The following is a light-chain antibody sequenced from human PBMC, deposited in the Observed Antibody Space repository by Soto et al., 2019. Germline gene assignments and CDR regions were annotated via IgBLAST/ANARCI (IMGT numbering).Light chain of an antibody. Sequence: EIVMTQSPATLSVSPWERATLSCRSSQSVSRYLAWYQQKPGQAPRLLIYDASNRATGIPARFSGSGSGTDFTLTISSLEPEDFAVYYCQQRSNWPPITFGQGTRLEIK. CDR1: QSVSRY. J-gene: IGKJ5*01. V-gene: IGKV3-11*01. CDR2: DAS. CDR3: QQRSNWPPIT.